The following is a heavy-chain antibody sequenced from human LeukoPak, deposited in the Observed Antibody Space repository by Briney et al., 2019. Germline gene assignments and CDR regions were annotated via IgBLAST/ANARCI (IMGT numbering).Heavy chain of an antibody. Sequence: SETPSLICAVSGVSFNDYYWSWVRQTPGKGLEWIGEINHSGYTNDSPSLKSRVTLSIDTSRKQFSLNLRSVTVADTGIYYCTRMTTGHDYWGQGTLVTVSS. J-gene: IGHJ4*02. CDR1: GVSFNDYY. D-gene: IGHD4-17*01. V-gene: IGHV4-34*01. CDR3: TRMTTGHDY. CDR2: INHSGYT.